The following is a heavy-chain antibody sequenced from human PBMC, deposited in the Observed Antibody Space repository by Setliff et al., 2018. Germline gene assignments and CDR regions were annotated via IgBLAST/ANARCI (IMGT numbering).Heavy chain of an antibody. CDR1: GNRFTGYN. V-gene: IGHV1-2*02. D-gene: IGHD1-26*01. CDR2: INPDSGDT. CDR3: VRSGKFGMRFWFDQ. J-gene: IGHJ5*02. Sequence: ASVKVSCKASGNRFTGYNLHWVRQAPGQGLEWMGWINPDSGDTHSAQKFQGRVTMTRDTSINTAYMELGSLTSDDTAFYYCVRSGKFGMRFWFDQWGQGTLVTVSS.